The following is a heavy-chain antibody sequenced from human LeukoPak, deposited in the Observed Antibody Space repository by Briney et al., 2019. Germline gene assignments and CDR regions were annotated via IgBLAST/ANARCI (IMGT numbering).Heavy chain of an antibody. V-gene: IGHV3-21*01. Sequence: GGSLRLSCAASGFTFSSYSMNWVRQAPGKGLEWVSSISSSSSYIYYADSVKGRFTISRDNAKNSLYLQMNSLRAEDTAVYYCARGPMTVGADGAFDIWGQGTMVTVSS. CDR2: ISSSSSYI. CDR3: ARGPMTVGADGAFDI. J-gene: IGHJ3*02. D-gene: IGHD1-26*01. CDR1: GFTFSSYS.